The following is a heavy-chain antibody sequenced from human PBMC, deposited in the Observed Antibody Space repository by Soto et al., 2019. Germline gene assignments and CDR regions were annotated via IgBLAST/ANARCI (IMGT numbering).Heavy chain of an antibody. CDR3: ARGGYSSGWMWWFDP. J-gene: IGHJ5*02. V-gene: IGHV4-39*01. CDR1: GGSISSSSYY. Sequence: SETLSLTCTVSGGSISSSSYYWGWIRQPPGKGLEWIGSIYYSGSTYYNPSLKSRVTISVDTSKNQFSLKLSSVTAADTAVYYCARGGYSSGWMWWFDPWGQGTLVTVSS. D-gene: IGHD6-19*01. CDR2: IYYSGST.